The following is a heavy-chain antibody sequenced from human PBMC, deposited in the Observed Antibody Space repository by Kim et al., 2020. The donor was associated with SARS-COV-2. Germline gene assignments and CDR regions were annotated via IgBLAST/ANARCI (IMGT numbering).Heavy chain of an antibody. Sequence: GESLKISRKGSGYSFTSYWIGWVRQMPGKGLEWMGIIYPGDSDTRYSPSFQGQVTISADKSISTAYLQWSSLKASDTAMYYCARLDCSGGSCYRQAAFDYWGQGTLVPVSS. CDR1: GYSFTSYW. V-gene: IGHV5-51*01. CDR2: IYPGDSDT. J-gene: IGHJ4*02. CDR3: ARLDCSGGSCYRQAAFDY. D-gene: IGHD2-15*01.